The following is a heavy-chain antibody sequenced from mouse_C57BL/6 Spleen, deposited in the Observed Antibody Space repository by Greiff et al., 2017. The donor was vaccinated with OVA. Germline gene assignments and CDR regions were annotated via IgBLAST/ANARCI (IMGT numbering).Heavy chain of an antibody. J-gene: IGHJ2*01. Sequence: VHVKQSGAELVRPGASVKLSCTASGFNIKDDYMHWVKQRPEQGLEWIGWIDPENGDTEYASKFQGKATITADTSSNTAYLQLSSLTSEDTAVYYCTTGDDGTGFDYWGQGTTLTVSS. V-gene: IGHV14-4*01. D-gene: IGHD2-3*01. CDR1: GFNIKDDY. CDR3: TTGDDGTGFDY. CDR2: IDPENGDT.